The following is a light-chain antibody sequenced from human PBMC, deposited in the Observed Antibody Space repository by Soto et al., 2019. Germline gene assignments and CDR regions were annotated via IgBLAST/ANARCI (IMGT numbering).Light chain of an antibody. Sequence: EIVLTQSPGTLSLSPGERSTLSCRASQSVSSSYLAWYQQKHGQAPRXXIYGASSRATGIPDRFSGSGSGTDLTITISRLEPEDFAVYDGQQYGSSPRTFGQGTKGDIK. J-gene: IGKJ1*01. V-gene: IGKV3-20*01. CDR3: QQYGSSPRT. CDR2: GAS. CDR1: QSVSSSY.